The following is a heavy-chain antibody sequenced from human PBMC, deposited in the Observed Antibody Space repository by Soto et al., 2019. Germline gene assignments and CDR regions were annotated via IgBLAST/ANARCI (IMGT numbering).Heavy chain of an antibody. CDR2: IYSGGST. CDR1: GFTVSSNY. Sequence: PGGSLRLSCAASGFTVSSNYMSWVRQAPGKGLEWVSVIYSGGSTYYADSAKGRFTISTDNSKNTLYLQMNSLRAEDTALYYCARDRAAGTSPYGMDVWGQGTTVTVSS. J-gene: IGHJ6*02. CDR3: ARDRAAGTSPYGMDV. D-gene: IGHD6-13*01. V-gene: IGHV3-66*02.